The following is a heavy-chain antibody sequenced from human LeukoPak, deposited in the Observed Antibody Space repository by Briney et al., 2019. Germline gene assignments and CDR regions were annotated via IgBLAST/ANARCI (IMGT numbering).Heavy chain of an antibody. CDR1: GFTFSSYS. CDR2: ISSSSSTI. J-gene: IGHJ4*02. CDR3: AKAIPNDYGDSARPDY. D-gene: IGHD4-17*01. V-gene: IGHV3-48*01. Sequence: GGSLRLSCAASGFTFSSYSMNWVRQAPGKGLEWVSYISSSSSTIYYADSVKGRFTISRDNSKNTLYLQMNSLRAEDTAVYYCAKAIPNDYGDSARPDYRGQGTLVTVSS.